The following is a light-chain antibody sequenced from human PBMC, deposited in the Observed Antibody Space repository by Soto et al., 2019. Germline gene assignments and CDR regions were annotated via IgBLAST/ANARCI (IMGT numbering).Light chain of an antibody. J-gene: IGLJ2*01. CDR2: EVS. CDR1: STDVGAYNY. CDR3: SSYTTSRTVV. V-gene: IGLV2-14*01. Sequence: QSVLTQPASVSGSPGQSITISCTGTSTDVGAYNYVSWYQQYPGKAPKLMIYEVSNRPSGVSHRFSGSKSANSASLTISGLQAEDEADYYCSSYTTSRTVVFGGGTKLTVL.